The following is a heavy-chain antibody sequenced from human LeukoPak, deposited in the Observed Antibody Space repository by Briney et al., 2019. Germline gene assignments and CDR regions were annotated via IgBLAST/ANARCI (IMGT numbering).Heavy chain of an antibody. D-gene: IGHD3-22*01. CDR3: ARETLYYYDSSGYGVY. J-gene: IGHJ4*02. Sequence: GGALRLSCAASGFTFSSYWLSWVRQAPGKGREWVANIKQDGSEKYYVDSVKGRFTISRDNAKKSLYLQMNSLRAEDTAVYYCARETLYYYDSSGYGVYWGQGTLVTVSS. CDR1: GFTFSSYW. V-gene: IGHV3-7*01. CDR2: IKQDGSEK.